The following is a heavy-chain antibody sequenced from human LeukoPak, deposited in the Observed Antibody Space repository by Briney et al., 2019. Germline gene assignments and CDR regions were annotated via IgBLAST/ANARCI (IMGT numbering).Heavy chain of an antibody. CDR1: GFTFSNAW. CDR3: TTGYYYGSSYLAH. Sequence: GGSLRLSSAASGFTFSNAWMSWVRQPRGKGLEWVGRIKWKTDDETTDYAAPVKVRFIISRDDSQNALYLQMNSLKSEDTALYYCTTGYYYGSSYLAHWGQGTLVTVSS. J-gene: IGHJ4*02. D-gene: IGHD3-22*01. V-gene: IGHV3-15*01. CDR2: IKWKTDDETT.